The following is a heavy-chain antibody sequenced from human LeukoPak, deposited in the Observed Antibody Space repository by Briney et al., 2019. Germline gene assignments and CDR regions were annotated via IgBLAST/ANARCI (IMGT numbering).Heavy chain of an antibody. CDR2: ISAYNGNT. Sequence: ASVKVSCKASGYTFTSYGISWVRQAPGQGLEWMGWISAYNGNTNYAQKLQGRVTMTTDTSTSTAYKELRSLRSDDTAVYYCARGLWFGEFIPNGMDVWGKGTTVTVSS. J-gene: IGHJ6*04. V-gene: IGHV1-18*04. D-gene: IGHD3-10*01. CDR1: GYTFTSYG. CDR3: ARGLWFGEFIPNGMDV.